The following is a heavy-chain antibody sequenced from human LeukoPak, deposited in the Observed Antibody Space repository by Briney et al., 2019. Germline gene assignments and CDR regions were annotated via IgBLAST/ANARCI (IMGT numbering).Heavy chain of an antibody. J-gene: IGHJ4*02. CDR1: GYSFPTYW. Sequence: GESLKISCKGSGYSFPTYWIAWVRQMPGKGLEWMGIIYPDESNIRYSPSFQGQVTISADKSISTAYLQWSSLKALDTAMYYCARPPSRGYSSSFEYRGQGTLVTVSS. CDR3: ARPPSRGYSSSFEY. D-gene: IGHD2-2*03. V-gene: IGHV5-51*01. CDR2: IYPDESNI.